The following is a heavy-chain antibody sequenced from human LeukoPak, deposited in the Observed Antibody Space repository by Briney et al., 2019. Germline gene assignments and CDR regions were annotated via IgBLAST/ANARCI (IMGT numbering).Heavy chain of an antibody. D-gene: IGHD3-22*01. CDR2: ISGSSYI. Sequence: GGSLRLSCAASGFTFSGYSMNWVRQAPGKGLEWVSSISGSSYIYYADSVKGRFTISRDNAKNSLYLQMNSLRAEGTAVYYCARDSDSSGYYRHFDYWGQGTLVTVSS. CDR3: ARDSDSSGYYRHFDY. CDR1: GFTFSGYS. J-gene: IGHJ4*02. V-gene: IGHV3-21*01.